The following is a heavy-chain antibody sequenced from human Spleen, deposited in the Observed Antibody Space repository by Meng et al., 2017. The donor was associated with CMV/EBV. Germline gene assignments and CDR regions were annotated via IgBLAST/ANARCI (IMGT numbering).Heavy chain of an antibody. J-gene: IGHJ5*02. D-gene: IGHD3-3*01. Sequence: SETLSLTCTVSGGSISSSSYYWGWIRQSPGKGLEWIGEINHSGSTNYNPSLKSRVTISVDTSKNQFSLKLGSVTAADTAVYYCARGSIAYYDFWTGSTTGNWFDPWGQGTLVTVSS. CDR3: ARGSIAYYDFWTGSTTGNWFDP. CDR1: GGSISSSSYY. V-gene: IGHV4-39*07. CDR2: INHSGST.